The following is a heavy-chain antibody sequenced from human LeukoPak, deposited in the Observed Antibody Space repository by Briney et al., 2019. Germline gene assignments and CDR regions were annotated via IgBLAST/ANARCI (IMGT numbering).Heavy chain of an antibody. Sequence: KPSETLSLTCAVYGGSFSGYYWSWIRQPPGKGLDWIGEIKHSGSTNYNPSPKSRVTISVDTSKNQSPQNLNSVTAADTAVYFCARGQRDGYNFDYWGQGTLVTVSS. CDR2: IKHSGST. CDR3: ARGQRDGYNFDY. D-gene: IGHD5-24*01. V-gene: IGHV4-34*01. J-gene: IGHJ4*02. CDR1: GGSFSGYY.